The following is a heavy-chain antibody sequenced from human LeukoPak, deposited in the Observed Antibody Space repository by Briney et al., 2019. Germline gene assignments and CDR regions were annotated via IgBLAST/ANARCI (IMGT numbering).Heavy chain of an antibody. CDR2: INHSGSI. V-gene: IGHV4-34*01. D-gene: IGHD2-15*01. Sequence: PSETLSLTCAVYGGSFSGYYWSWIRQPSGKGLEWIGEINHSGSINYNPSLKSRVTISVDTSKNQFSLKLSSVTAADTAVYYCARGDIVVVVAATGADYYYYGMDVWGQGTTVTVSS. CDR3: ARGDIVVVVAATGADYYYYGMDV. J-gene: IGHJ6*02. CDR1: GGSFSGYY.